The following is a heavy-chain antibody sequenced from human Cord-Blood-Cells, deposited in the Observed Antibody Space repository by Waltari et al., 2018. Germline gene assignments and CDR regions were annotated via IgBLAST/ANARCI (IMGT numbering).Heavy chain of an antibody. CDR3: ARVDYCSGGSCYYFQH. CDR2: INPNSNGT. V-gene: IGHV1-2*02. D-gene: IGHD2-15*01. J-gene: IGHJ1*01. Sequence: QVQLVQSGAEVKKPGASVKVSWKASGYTFTGHYMHWVRQAPGQGLEWMGWINPNSNGTNYAQKFQGRVTMTRDTSISTAYMELSRLRSDDTAVYYCARVDYCSGGSCYYFQHWGQGTLVTVSS. CDR1: GYTFTGHY.